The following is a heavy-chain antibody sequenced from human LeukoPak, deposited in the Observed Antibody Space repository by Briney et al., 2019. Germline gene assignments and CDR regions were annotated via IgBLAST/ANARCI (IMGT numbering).Heavy chain of an antibody. CDR3: ARESFEGSVVVTAMPDAFDI. CDR2: INSDGSST. J-gene: IGHJ3*02. Sequence: PGGSLRLSCAASGFTFSSYWMHWVRQAPGKGLVWVSRINSDGSSTSYADSVKGRFTISRDNAKNTLYLQMNSLRAEDTAVYYCARESFEGSVVVTAMPDAFDIWGQGTMVTVSS. CDR1: GFTFSSYW. V-gene: IGHV3-74*01. D-gene: IGHD2-21*02.